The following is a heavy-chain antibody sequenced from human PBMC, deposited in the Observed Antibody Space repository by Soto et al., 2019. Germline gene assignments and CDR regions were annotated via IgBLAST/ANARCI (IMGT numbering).Heavy chain of an antibody. Sequence: QLQESGPGLAQPSETLSLSCTVSGGSFSSNSHFWAWIRQPPGKGLEWIGSTYFGVNSRYNPSLESPVTLSVDTSKNQFSLKVNSVTASDTAIYYCARSETGGNPHLYFELWGRGTLVIVSS. CDR2: TYFGVNS. V-gene: IGHV4-39*01. CDR1: GGSFSSNSHF. D-gene: IGHD2-15*01. J-gene: IGHJ2*01. CDR3: ARSETGGNPHLYFEL.